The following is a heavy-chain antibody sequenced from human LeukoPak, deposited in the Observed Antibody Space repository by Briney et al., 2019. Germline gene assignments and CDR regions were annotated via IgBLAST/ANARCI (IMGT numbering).Heavy chain of an antibody. J-gene: IGHJ4*02. V-gene: IGHV1-8*02. CDR2: MNPNSGNT. CDR3: ARRYSGSYYLIGYYFDY. CDR1: GGTFSSYA. D-gene: IGHD1-26*01. Sequence: ASVKVSCKASGGTFSSYAISWVRQAPGQGLEWMGWMNPNSGNTGYAQKFQGRVTMTRNTSISTAYMELSSLRSEDTAVYYCARRYSGSYYLIGYYFDYWGQGTLVTVSS.